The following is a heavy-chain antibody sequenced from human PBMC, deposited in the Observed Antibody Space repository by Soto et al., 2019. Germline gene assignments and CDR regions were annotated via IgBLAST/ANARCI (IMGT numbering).Heavy chain of an antibody. CDR3: TRGPRPISTGTGAY. V-gene: IGHV3-74*01. Sequence: GGSLRLSCAASGFIFKMYWMHWVRQSPGKGLVWISRIYNDGTYSDYADSVRGRFTISRDNVNDTLYLQMNNLRAEDSGLYYCTRGPRPISTGTGAYWGQGTQVTVSS. J-gene: IGHJ4*02. CDR1: GFIFKMYW. CDR2: IYNDGTYS. D-gene: IGHD3-10*01.